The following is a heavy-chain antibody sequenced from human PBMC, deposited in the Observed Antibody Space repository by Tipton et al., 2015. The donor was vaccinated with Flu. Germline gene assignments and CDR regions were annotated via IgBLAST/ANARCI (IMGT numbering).Heavy chain of an antibody. CDR1: GFTFSSSA. CDR3: AKDRTESYYDSSGALDQ. V-gene: IGHV3-30*02. D-gene: IGHD3-22*01. J-gene: IGHJ4*02. Sequence: GSLRLSCAASGFTFSSSAMHWVRQAPGKGLQWVSFIRFDGSNKYYGDSVKGRFTISRDNSKNMLFLQMNDLRPEDTAVYYCAKDRTESYYDSSGALDQWGQGTLVIVSS. CDR2: IRFDGSNK.